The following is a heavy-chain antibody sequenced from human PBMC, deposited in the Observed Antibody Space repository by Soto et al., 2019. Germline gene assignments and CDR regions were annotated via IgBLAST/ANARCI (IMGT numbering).Heavy chain of an antibody. CDR3: ARWNSYGYYFDY. D-gene: IGHD5-18*01. CDR2: INQDRSEK. CDR1: GFTFSSYG. Sequence: EVQLVESGGGLVQPGGSLRLSCAASGFTFSSYGMSWVRQAPGQGLEWVANINQDRSEKYYVDSVKGRFTISRDNAKNSLYLQMNSLRAEDTAVYYFARWNSYGYYFDYWGQGTLVTVSS. V-gene: IGHV3-7*01. J-gene: IGHJ4*02.